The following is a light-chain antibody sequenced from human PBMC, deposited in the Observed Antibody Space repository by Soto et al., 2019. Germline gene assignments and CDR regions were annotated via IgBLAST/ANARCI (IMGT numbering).Light chain of an antibody. V-gene: IGLV2-8*01. CDR1: SSDVGVYNY. Sequence: QSALPQPPSASGSPGQSVTIACTGTSSDVGVYNYVSWYQQYPGKVPKLMVYEVNKRPSGVPDRFSGSKSGNTASLTVSGLQAEDEADYYCTSYAGGNNFFVTGTKVTVL. CDR3: TSYAGGNNF. J-gene: IGLJ1*01. CDR2: EVN.